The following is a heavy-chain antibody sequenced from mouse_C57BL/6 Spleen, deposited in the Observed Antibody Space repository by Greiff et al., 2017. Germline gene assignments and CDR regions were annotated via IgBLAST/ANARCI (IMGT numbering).Heavy chain of an antibody. CDR3: ARNGYYGGYAMDY. J-gene: IGHJ4*01. CDR2: ISSGSSTI. Sequence: DVKLVESGGGLVKPGGSLKLSCAASGFTFSDYGMHWVRQAPEKGLEWVAYISSGSSTIYYADTVKGRFTISRDNAKNTLFLQMTSLRSEDTAMYYCARNGYYGGYAMDYWGQGTSVTVSS. CDR1: GFTFSDYG. D-gene: IGHD2-3*01. V-gene: IGHV5-17*01.